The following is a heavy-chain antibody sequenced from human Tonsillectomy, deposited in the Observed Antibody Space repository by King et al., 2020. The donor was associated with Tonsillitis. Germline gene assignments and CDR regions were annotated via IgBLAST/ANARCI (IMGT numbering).Heavy chain of an antibody. Sequence: QLQESGPGLVKPSETLSLSCTVSGGSISSYYWSWIRQPPGKGLEWIGYIYYSGSTNYNPSLKSRVTILVDTSKNQFSLKLSSVTAADTAVYYCAREPGVRDGYNFDYWGQGTLVIVSS. CDR1: GGSISSYY. CDR3: AREPGVRDGYNFDY. J-gene: IGHJ4*02. V-gene: IGHV4-59*01. D-gene: IGHD5-24*01. CDR2: IYYSGST.